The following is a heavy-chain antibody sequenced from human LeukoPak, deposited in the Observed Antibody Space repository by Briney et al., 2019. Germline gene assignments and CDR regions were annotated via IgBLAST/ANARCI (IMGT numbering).Heavy chain of an antibody. CDR2: IHYSGST. J-gene: IGHJ4*02. CDR3: AREYSGSYGLGYFDY. CDR1: GGSISSGGYY. V-gene: IGHV4-31*03. D-gene: IGHD1-26*01. Sequence: SQTLSLTCTVSGGSISSGGYYWSWIRQHPGKGLEWIAYIHYSGSTYYNPSLKSRVTISVDTSKNHFSLKLSSVTAADTAVYYCAREYSGSYGLGYFDYWGQGTLVTVSS.